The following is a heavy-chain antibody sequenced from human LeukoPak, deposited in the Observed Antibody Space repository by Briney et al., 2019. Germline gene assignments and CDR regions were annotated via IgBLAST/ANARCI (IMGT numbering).Heavy chain of an antibody. CDR1: GYSFTSYW. CDR3: ARQERGYSGYDSNPDYYYGMDV. V-gene: IGHV5-51*01. Sequence: GESLKISCKGSGYSFTSYWIGWVRQMPGKGLEWMGIIYPGDSDTRYSPSFQGQVTISADKSISTAYLQWSSLKASDTAMYYCARQERGYSGYDSNPDYYYGMDVWGQGTTVTVSS. D-gene: IGHD5-12*01. J-gene: IGHJ6*02. CDR2: IYPGDSDT.